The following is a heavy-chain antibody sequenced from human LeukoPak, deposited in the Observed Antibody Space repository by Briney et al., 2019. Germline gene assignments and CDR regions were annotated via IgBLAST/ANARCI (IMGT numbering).Heavy chain of an antibody. CDR2: IYPGDSDT. J-gene: IGHJ5*02. V-gene: IGHV5-51*01. Sequence: GESLKISCKGSGYGFTSYWIGWVRQLPGKGLEWMGIIYPGDSDTRYSPSFQGQVTISADKSISTAYLQWSSLKASDTAMYYCARDTYSSGWFTFDPWGQGTLVTVSS. CDR1: GYGFTSYW. D-gene: IGHD6-19*01. CDR3: ARDTYSSGWFTFDP.